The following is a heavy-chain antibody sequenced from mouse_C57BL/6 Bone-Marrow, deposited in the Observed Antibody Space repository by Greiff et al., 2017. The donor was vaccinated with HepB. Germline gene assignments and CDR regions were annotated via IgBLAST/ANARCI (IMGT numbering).Heavy chain of an antibody. CDR2: IDPSDSET. V-gene: IGHV1-52*01. Sequence: QVQLQQPGAELVRPGSSVKLSCKASGYTFTSYWMHWVKQRPIQGLEWIGNIDPSDSETHYNQKFKDKATLTVYKSSSKPYMQLSSLTSEDSAVYYCARKGVGFDYWGHGTTLTVSS. CDR1: GYTFTSYW. CDR3: ARKGVGFDY. J-gene: IGHJ2*01.